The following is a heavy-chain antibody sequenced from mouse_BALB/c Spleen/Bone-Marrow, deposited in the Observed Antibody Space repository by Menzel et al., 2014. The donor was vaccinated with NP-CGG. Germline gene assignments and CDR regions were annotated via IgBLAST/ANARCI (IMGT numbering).Heavy chain of an antibody. CDR2: IYPGDDDT. CDR1: GYAFSRSW. Sequence: QVQLQQSGAELVRPGSSVKISCKASGYAFSRSWMNWVKQRPGQGLEWIGQIYPGDDDTNYSGKFKGRATLTADKSSGTAYMQLSSLTSEYSAVYFCAGSTPLAYWGQGTLVTVSA. V-gene: IGHV1-80*01. CDR3: AGSTPLAY. D-gene: IGHD1-1*01. J-gene: IGHJ3*01.